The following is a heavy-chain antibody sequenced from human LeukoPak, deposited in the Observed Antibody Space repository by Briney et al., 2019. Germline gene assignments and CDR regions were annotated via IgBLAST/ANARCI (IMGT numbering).Heavy chain of an antibody. CDR1: GFTFSNSW. J-gene: IGHJ4*02. Sequence: GGSLRLSCAASGFTFSNSWMSWVRQAPGMGLEWVASIKQDGSQKYYLDSVKGRFTISRDNAKNSLSLQMNSLRVEDAAVYFCASGNDFDYWGQGTLVTVSS. V-gene: IGHV3-7*03. CDR3: ASGNDFDY. CDR2: IKQDGSQK. D-gene: IGHD1-1*01.